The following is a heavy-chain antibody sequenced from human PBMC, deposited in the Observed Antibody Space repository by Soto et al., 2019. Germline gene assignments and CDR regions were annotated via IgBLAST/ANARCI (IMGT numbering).Heavy chain of an antibody. J-gene: IGHJ3*01. CDR3: ARGIASTSLVTFDV. Sequence: EVLLVESGGGLVKPGGSLRLSCVASGFSFSTSSMHWVRQAPGKGLEWIATISSTSSNIYYAGSVKGRFSISRDNPKNSLFLQMNSLRADDMAVYYCARGIASTSLVTFDVWGQGTMVTVS. CDR2: ISSTSSNI. CDR1: GFSFSTSS. V-gene: IGHV3-21*02. D-gene: IGHD1-1*01.